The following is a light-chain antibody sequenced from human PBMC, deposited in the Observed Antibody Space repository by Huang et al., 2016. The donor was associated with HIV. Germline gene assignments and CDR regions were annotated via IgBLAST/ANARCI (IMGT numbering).Light chain of an antibody. Sequence: DIQMTKSPSSLSASVGDRVTITCRASQGISNSLAWYQQKSGKVPQLLIYAASTLHSGLPSRFSGNGSGTDFTLTISSLQPEDVATYYCQKYNSAPRTFGQGTTVEIK. CDR3: QKYNSAPRT. V-gene: IGKV1-27*01. J-gene: IGKJ1*01. CDR1: QGISNS. CDR2: AAS.